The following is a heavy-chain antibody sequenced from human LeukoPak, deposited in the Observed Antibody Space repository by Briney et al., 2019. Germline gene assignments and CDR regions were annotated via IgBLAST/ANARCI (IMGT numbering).Heavy chain of an antibody. CDR2: ISSSSSYI. Sequence: GGSLRLSCAASGFTFSSYSMNWVRQAPGKGLEWVSSISSSSSYIYYADSVKGRFTISRDNAKNSLYLQMNSLRAEDTAVYYCARDHLDYDILTLRYYYYGMDVWGQGTTVTVSS. CDR3: ARDHLDYDILTLRYYYYGMDV. D-gene: IGHD3-9*01. V-gene: IGHV3-21*01. CDR1: GFTFSSYS. J-gene: IGHJ6*02.